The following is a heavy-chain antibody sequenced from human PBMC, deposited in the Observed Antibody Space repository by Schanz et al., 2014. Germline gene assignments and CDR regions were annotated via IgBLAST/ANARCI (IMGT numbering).Heavy chain of an antibody. Sequence: VQLVESGGGVVRPGGSLRLSCAASGFGFDDYAMSWVRQAPGKGLEWVAVIWYNGSNKYYADSVKGRFSISRDNSQNTLYLQMNSLRAEDTAIYFCAKDAAYYDSVIFPDHWGQGTLVTVSS. V-gene: IGHV3-33*06. J-gene: IGHJ4*02. D-gene: IGHD3-22*01. CDR1: GFGFDDYA. CDR3: AKDAAYYDSVIFPDH. CDR2: IWYNGSNK.